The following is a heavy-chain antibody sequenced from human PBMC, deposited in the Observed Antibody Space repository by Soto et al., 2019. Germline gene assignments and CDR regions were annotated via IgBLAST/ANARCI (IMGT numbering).Heavy chain of an antibody. CDR2: ISAYNGNT. D-gene: IGHD3-22*01. CDR1: GYTFTSYG. J-gene: IGHJ4*02. Sequence: QVQLVQSGAEVKKPGASVKVSCKASGYTFTSYGIIWVRQAPGQGLEWMGWISAYNGNTNYAQKLQGRVTMTTDTTTSTVYLELRSLRSDDTAVYYCAGEGDSSGYYLDYWGQGTLVTVSS. CDR3: AGEGDSSGYYLDY. V-gene: IGHV1-18*04.